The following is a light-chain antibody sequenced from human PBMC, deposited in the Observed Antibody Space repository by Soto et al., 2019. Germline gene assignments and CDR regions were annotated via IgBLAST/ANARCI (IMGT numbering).Light chain of an antibody. CDR2: DVN. CDR3: SSYTSSYTLV. V-gene: IGLV2-14*01. CDR1: INDVGAYNY. Sequence: QSALTQPASVSGSPGQSITISCTGTINDVGAYNYVSWYQQLPGSAPQLILFDVNNRPSGTSNRFSGSKSGHTAYLTISALQSDDEAIYHCSSYTSSYTLVFGSVTKLTVL. J-gene: IGLJ1*01.